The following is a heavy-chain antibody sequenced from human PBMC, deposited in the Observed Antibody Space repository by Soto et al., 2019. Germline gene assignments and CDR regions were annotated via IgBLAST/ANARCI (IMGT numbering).Heavy chain of an antibody. Sequence: GESLKISCKGSGYSFTSYWIGWVRQMPGKGLEWMGIIYPGDSDTRYSPSFQGQVTISADKSISTAYLQWSSLKASDTAMYYCASLGIATGYIDAFDIWGQGTMVTVSS. J-gene: IGHJ3*02. CDR3: ASLGIATGYIDAFDI. D-gene: IGHD6-13*01. CDR1: GYSFTSYW. CDR2: IYPGDSDT. V-gene: IGHV5-51*01.